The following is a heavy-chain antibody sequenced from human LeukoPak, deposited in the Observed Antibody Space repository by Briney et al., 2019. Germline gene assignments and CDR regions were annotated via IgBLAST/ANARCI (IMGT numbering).Heavy chain of an antibody. Sequence: SETLSLTCTVSGGSISSYYWSWIRQPPGKGLEWIGYIYYSGSTNYNPSLKSRVTISVDTSKNQFSLKLRSVSAADTAVYYFARGPPMVLTPFDYWGQGTLVTVSS. CDR1: GGSISSYY. J-gene: IGHJ4*02. V-gene: IGHV4-59*01. CDR3: ARGPPMVLTPFDY. D-gene: IGHD4/OR15-4a*01. CDR2: IYYSGST.